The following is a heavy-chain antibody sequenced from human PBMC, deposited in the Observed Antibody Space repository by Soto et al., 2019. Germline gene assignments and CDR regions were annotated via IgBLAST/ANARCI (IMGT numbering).Heavy chain of an antibody. V-gene: IGHV3-7*01. CDR1: GFTFSSYW. CDR3: ARDPLWFGELLDAFDI. D-gene: IGHD3-10*01. J-gene: IGHJ3*02. CDR2: IKQDGSEK. Sequence: GGSLRLSCAASGFTFSSYWMSWVRQAPGKGLEWVANIKQDGSEKYYVDSVKGRFTISRDNAKNSLYLQMNSLRAEDTAVYYCARDPLWFGELLDAFDIWGQGTMVTVSS.